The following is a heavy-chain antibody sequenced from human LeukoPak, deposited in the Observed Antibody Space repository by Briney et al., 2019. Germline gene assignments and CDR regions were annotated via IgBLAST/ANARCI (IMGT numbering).Heavy chain of an antibody. CDR1: GFTFSNYA. CDR3: AKDDDSLGARFDF. J-gene: IGHJ4*02. Sequence: PGRSLRLSCAASGFTFSNYAMSWVRQAPGKGLQWVSAISGSGDTTYYADSVKGRFTISRDNSKDTLYLQMNSLRAEDTAVYYCAKDDDSLGARFDFWGQGTLVTVSS. V-gene: IGHV3-23*01. CDR2: ISGSGDTT. D-gene: IGHD3-16*01.